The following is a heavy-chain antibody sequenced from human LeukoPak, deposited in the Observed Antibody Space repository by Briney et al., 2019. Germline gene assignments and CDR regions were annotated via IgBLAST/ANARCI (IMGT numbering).Heavy chain of an antibody. J-gene: IGHJ6*03. V-gene: IGHV4-59*01. D-gene: IGHD5-18*01. CDR3: ARDRGYSYGYYYYYYMDV. CDR2: IYYSGST. Sequence: SETLSLTCTVSGGSTSSYYWSWIRQPPGKGLEWIGYIYYSGSTNYNPSLKSRVTISVDTSKNQFSLKLSSVTAADTAVYYCARDRGYSYGYYYYYYMDVWGKGTTVTVSS. CDR1: GGSTSSYY.